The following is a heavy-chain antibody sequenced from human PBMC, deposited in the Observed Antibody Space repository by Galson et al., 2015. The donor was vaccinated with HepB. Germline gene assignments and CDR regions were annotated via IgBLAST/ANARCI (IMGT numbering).Heavy chain of an antibody. Sequence: SLRLSCAASGFSFSDYYMTWIRQAPGKGLEWLSYISIGGATIYYADSLRGRFTISRDNAKNSLYLQMNSLRAEDTALYYCARAALGWFDPWGQGTQVTVSS. CDR3: ARAALGWFDP. J-gene: IGHJ5*02. CDR1: GFSFSDYY. CDR2: ISIGGATI. V-gene: IGHV3-11*01. D-gene: IGHD6-25*01.